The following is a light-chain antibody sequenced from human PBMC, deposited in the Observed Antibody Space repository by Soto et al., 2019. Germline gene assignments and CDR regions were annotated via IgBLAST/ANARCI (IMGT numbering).Light chain of an antibody. CDR1: QSLLHSTGKTY. CDR3: MQGGT. V-gene: IGKV2-29*03. Sequence: DIVKTQSPLFLSVTPGEPASISCKSSQSLLHSTGKTYLHWYLQRPGQSPQLLIYEVSNRFSGVPDGFSGSGSGTDFTLTISRVEAEDAGVYYCMQGGTSGQGTKLEIK. CDR2: EVS. J-gene: IGKJ2*01.